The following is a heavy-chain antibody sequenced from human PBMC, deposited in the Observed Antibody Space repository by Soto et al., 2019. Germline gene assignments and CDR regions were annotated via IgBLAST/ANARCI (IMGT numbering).Heavy chain of an antibody. D-gene: IGHD3-3*01. CDR1: GYRFTSYG. CDR2: ISIYNGNT. V-gene: IGHV1-18*01. J-gene: IGHJ5*01. CDR3: AREDKIYAVHMMNWFDS. Sequence: ASVKVSCKASGYRFTSYGINWVRQAPGQGLQWMGWISIYNGNTRYAQNFQGRVTLTRDTSTNTTYMDLRTLTSDDTAGYYCAREDKIYAVHMMNWFDSWGQGTLVTVSS.